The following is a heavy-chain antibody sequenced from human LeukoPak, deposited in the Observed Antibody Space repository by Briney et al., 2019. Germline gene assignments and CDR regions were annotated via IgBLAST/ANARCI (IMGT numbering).Heavy chain of an antibody. CDR3: AKGLGNSGYDCLDY. V-gene: IGHV3-23*01. CDR2: ISDSGVGT. Sequence: GGSLRLSCAASGFTFTYYAMGWVRQAPGKGLEWVSVISDSGVGTYYSDSVKGRFSISRDNSKNTLYLQMNSLRAEDTAVYYCAKGLGNSGYDCLDYWGQGTLVTVSS. D-gene: IGHD5-12*01. CDR1: GFTFTYYA. J-gene: IGHJ4*02.